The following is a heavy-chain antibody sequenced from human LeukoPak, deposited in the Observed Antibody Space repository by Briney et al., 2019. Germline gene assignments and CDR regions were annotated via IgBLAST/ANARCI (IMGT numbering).Heavy chain of an antibody. CDR1: GGSISSSSYY. J-gene: IGHJ4*02. CDR3: ARYYDFWSVYYFDY. CDR2: IYYSGST. V-gene: IGHV4-39*07. Sequence: SETLSLTCTVSGGSISSSSYYWGWIRQPPGKGLEWIGSIYYSGSTYYNPSLKSRVTISVDTSKNQFSLKLSSVTAADTAVYYCARYYDFWSVYYFDYWGQGTLVTVSS. D-gene: IGHD3-3*01.